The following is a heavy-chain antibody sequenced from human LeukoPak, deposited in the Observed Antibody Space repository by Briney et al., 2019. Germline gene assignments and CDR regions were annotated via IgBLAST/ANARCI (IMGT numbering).Heavy chain of an antibody. J-gene: IGHJ6*02. Sequence: GGSLRLSCAASGFTFSSYAMSWGRQAPGKGLEWVSAIIGSGGSTSYADSVKGRFTISRDNSKNTLYLQMNSLRAEDTAVYYCARDKPIYGSGSYYTSHYYGMDVWGQGNTVTVSS. CDR2: IIGSGGST. CDR1: GFTFSSYA. V-gene: IGHV3-23*01. D-gene: IGHD3-10*01. CDR3: ARDKPIYGSGSYYTSHYYGMDV.